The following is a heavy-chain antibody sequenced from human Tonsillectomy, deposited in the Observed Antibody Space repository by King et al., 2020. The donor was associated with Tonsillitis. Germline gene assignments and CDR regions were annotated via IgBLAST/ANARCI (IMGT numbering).Heavy chain of an antibody. CDR1: GGSISSGSYY. CDR3: ASYCSGGSCYSYDAFDI. Sequence: VQLQESGPGLVKPSQTLSLTCTVSGGSISSGSYYWSWIRQPAGKGLEWIGRIYTSGSTNYNPSLKSRVTISVDTSKNQFSLKLSSVTAADTAVYYCASYCSGGSCYSYDAFDIWGQGTMVTVSS. J-gene: IGHJ3*02. D-gene: IGHD2-15*01. CDR2: IYTSGST. V-gene: IGHV4-61*02.